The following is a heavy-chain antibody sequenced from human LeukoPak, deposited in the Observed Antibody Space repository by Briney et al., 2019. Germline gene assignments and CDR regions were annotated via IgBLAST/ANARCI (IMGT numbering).Heavy chain of an antibody. Sequence: ASVKVSCKASGYTFTSYAMHWVRQAPGQRLEWMGWNNAGKGNTKYSQKFQGRVTITRDTSASTAYMELSSLRSEDTAVYYCARVGPSGYDSAGDFDYWGQGTLVTVSS. CDR2: NNAGKGNT. J-gene: IGHJ4*02. CDR1: GYTFTSYA. CDR3: ARVGPSGYDSAGDFDY. D-gene: IGHD5-12*01. V-gene: IGHV1-3*01.